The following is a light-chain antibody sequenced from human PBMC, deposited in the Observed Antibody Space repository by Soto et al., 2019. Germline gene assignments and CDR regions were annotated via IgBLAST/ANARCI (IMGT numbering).Light chain of an antibody. CDR1: PISSDH. Sequence: DIQMTQTPSSLSAAVGDRATITFQASPISSDHLNWYQQKPGKAPKLLIYDASNLETGVPSRFSGSGSGTDFTFTISSLPAADIGTYYVHQYDNILVVTCGPGTKVVI. J-gene: IGKJ3*01. CDR3: HQYDNILVVT. V-gene: IGKV1-33*01. CDR2: DAS.